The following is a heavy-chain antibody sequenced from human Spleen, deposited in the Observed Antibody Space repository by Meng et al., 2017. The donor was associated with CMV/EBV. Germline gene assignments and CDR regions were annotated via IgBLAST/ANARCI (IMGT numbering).Heavy chain of an antibody. CDR2: INHSGST. J-gene: IGHJ4*02. D-gene: IGHD3-3*01. CDR1: GGSISSYY. Sequence: SETLSLTCTVSGGSISSYYWSWIRQPPGKGLEWIGEINHSGSTNYNPSLKSRVTISVDTSRSQFSLNLTSVTAADTATYFCARGRGDDLWSGFYYYFDNWGQGALVTVSS. V-gene: IGHV4-59*01. CDR3: ARGRGDDLWSGFYYYFDN.